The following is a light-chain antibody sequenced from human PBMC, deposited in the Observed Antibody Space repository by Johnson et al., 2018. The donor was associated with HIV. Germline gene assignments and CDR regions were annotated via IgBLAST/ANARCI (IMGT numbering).Light chain of an antibody. CDR2: DNN. V-gene: IGLV1-51*01. Sequence: QSVLTQPPSVSAAPGQKVTISCSGSSSNIGNNYVSWYQQLPGTAPKLLIYDNNKRPSGIPDRFSGSKSGTSATLGITGLQTGDEADYYCGTWDNTLSGGGVCGTGTKVTVL. CDR3: GTWDNTLSGGGV. J-gene: IGLJ1*01. CDR1: SSNIGNNY.